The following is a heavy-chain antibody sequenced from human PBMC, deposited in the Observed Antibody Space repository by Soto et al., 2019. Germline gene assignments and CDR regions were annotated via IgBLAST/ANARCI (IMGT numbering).Heavy chain of an antibody. J-gene: IGHJ5*02. D-gene: IGHD6-19*01. CDR3: ARQSSGWYNWFDP. CDR2: IYYSGSI. Sequence: PSETLSLTCSVSGGSISSSSYYWGWIRQPPGKGLEWIGSIYYSGSIYYNPSLKSRVTISVDTSKNQFSLKLSSVTAAETAVYYCARQSSGWYNWFDPRGQGTLVTVSS. V-gene: IGHV4-39*01. CDR1: GGSISSSSYY.